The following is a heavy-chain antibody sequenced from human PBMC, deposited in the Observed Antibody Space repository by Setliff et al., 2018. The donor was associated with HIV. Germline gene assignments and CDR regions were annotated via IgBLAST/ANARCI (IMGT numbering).Heavy chain of an antibody. CDR2: IFHSAAT. CDR1: GGSFSGYY. J-gene: IGHJ4*02. D-gene: IGHD5-12*01. CDR3: ARRGAYGYDYFDY. V-gene: IGHV4-34*12. Sequence: SETLSLTCAVYGGSFSGYYWSWTRQPPGKGLEWIGSIFHSAATNYNPSLKSRVTISIDTSKNQFSLKLTSVTAADTAVYYCARRGAYGYDYFDYWGPGILVTVSS.